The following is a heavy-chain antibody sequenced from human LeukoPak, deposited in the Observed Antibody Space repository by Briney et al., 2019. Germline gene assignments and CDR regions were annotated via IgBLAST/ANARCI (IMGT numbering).Heavy chain of an antibody. Sequence: SETLSLTCAVYGGSFSGYYWSWIRQPPGKGLEWIGEINHSGSTNYNPSLKSRVTISVDTSKNQFSLKLSSVTAADTAVYYCARGYGSGSYGWFDPWGQGTLDTVSS. J-gene: IGHJ5*02. D-gene: IGHD3-10*01. CDR1: GGSFSGYY. CDR2: INHSGST. V-gene: IGHV4-34*01. CDR3: ARGYGSGSYGWFDP.